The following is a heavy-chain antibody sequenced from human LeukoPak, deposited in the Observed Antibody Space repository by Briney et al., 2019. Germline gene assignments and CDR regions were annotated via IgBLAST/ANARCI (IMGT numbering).Heavy chain of an antibody. CDR1: GFTFSSYI. D-gene: IGHD3-10*01. J-gene: IGHJ6*04. CDR2: ISSSSSYI. CDR3: AREGSPYYGMDV. V-gene: IGHV3-21*01. Sequence: PGGALTLSCASSGFTFSSYIMNWVRQAPGKGLEWVSSISSSSSYIYYADSVKGRFTISRDNAKNSLYLQMNSLRAEDTAVYYCAREGSPYYGMDVWGKGTTVTVSS.